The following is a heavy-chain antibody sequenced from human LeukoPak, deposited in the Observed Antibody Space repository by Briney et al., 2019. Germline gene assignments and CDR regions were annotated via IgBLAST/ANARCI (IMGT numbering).Heavy chain of an antibody. CDR1: GGSISSGGYS. CDR3: ARSLPIYDSSGYCSNWFDP. D-gene: IGHD3-22*01. Sequence: SQTLSLTCAVSGGSISSGGYSWSWIRQPPGKGLEWIGYIYHSGSTYYNPSLKSRVTISVDRSKNQFSLKLSSVTAADTAVYYCARSLPIYDSSGYCSNWFDPWGQGTLVTVSS. V-gene: IGHV4-30-2*01. CDR2: IYHSGST. J-gene: IGHJ5*02.